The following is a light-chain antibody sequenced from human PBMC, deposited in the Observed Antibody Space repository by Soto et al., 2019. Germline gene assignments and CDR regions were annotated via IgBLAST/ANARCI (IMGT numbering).Light chain of an antibody. CDR3: QQSFSTPPWT. Sequence: DIQMTQSPSSLSASVGDRVTITCRASQSISSYLNWYQQKPGIAPKLLIYAASSLQSGVPSRFSGSGSGTDFTLTISSLQPEDSATYYCQQSFSTPPWTFGQGTKVEI. CDR2: AAS. V-gene: IGKV1-39*01. J-gene: IGKJ1*01. CDR1: QSISSY.